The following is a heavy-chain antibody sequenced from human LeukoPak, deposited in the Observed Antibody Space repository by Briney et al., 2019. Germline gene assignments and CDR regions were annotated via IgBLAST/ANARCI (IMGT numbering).Heavy chain of an antibody. D-gene: IGHD3-10*01. J-gene: IGHJ1*01. CDR2: IIPMFGRT. Sequence: SVKVSCKASGYTFTSYDINWVRQATGQGLEWMGGIIPMFGRTNYAQTLQGRVTITADESTSTAYMELTSLRSDDTAVYYCARDQGLWFGELLPHGEYFQHWGQGTLVTVSS. CDR1: GYTFTSYD. V-gene: IGHV1-69*13. CDR3: ARDQGLWFGELLPHGEYFQH.